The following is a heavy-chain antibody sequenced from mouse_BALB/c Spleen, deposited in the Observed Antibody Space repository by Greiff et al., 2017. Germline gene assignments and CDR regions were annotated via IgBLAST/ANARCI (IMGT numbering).Heavy chain of an antibody. J-gene: IGHJ4*01. D-gene: IGHD1-1*01. CDR3: ARNLFMDY. CDR2: ISSGGGST. V-gene: IGHV5-12-1*01. CDR1: GFAFSSYD. Sequence: EVKLVESGGGLVKPGGSLKLSCAASGFAFSSYDMSWVRQTPEKRLEWVAYISSGGGSTYYPDTVKGRFTISRDNAKNTLYLQMSSLKSEDTAMYYCARNLFMDYWGQGTSVTVSS.